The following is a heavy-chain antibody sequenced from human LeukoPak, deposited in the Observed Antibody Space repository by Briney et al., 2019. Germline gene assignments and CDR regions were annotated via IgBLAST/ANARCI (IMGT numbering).Heavy chain of an antibody. CDR1: GFTFSSYG. CDR2: IRYDGSNK. D-gene: IGHD2-21*02. CDR3: AKLGGPVVTTWDWFDP. J-gene: IGHJ5*02. V-gene: IGHV3-30*02. Sequence: GGSLRLSCAASGFTFSSYGMHWVRQAPGKGLEWVAFIRYDGSNKYYADSVKGRFTISRDNSKNTLYLQMNSLRAEDTAVYYCAKLGGPVVTTWDWFDPWGQGTLVTVSS.